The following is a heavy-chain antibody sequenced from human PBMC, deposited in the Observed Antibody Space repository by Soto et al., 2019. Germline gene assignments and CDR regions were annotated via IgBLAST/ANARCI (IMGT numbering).Heavy chain of an antibody. V-gene: IGHV3-21*01. D-gene: IGHD2-15*01. CDR1: GFTFSSYS. Sequence: GGSLRLSCAASGFTFSSYSLNWVRQAPGKGLEWVSSISSSSSYIYYADSVKGRFTISRDNAKNSLYLQMNSLRAEDTAVYYCARALLRDYYGMDVWGQGTTVTVSS. CDR2: ISSSSSYI. J-gene: IGHJ6*02. CDR3: ARALLRDYYGMDV.